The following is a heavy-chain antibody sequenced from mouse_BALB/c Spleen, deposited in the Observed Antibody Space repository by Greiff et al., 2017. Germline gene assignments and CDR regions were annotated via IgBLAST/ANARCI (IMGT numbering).Heavy chain of an antibody. Sequence: VQLQQSGPELVKPGASVRISCKASGYTFTSYYIHWVKQRPGQGLEWIGWIYPGNVNTNYNEKFKGKATLTADKSSSTAYMQLSSLTSDDSAVYFCARGVPFAYWGQGTLVTVSA. CDR1: GYTFTSYY. V-gene: IGHV1S56*01. J-gene: IGHJ3*01. CDR3: ARGVPFAY. CDR2: IYPGNVNT.